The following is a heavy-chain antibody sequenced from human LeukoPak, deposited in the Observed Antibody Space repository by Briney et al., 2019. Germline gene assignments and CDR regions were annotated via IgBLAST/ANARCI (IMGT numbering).Heavy chain of an antibody. D-gene: IGHD6-13*01. CDR3: ARGEGSSWYYFDY. Sequence: GGSLRLSCAASGFTFDNFALSWVRQAPGKGLEWVSASASGGRMTYYADSVKGRFTISRDNSKNTLYLQMNSLRAEDTAVYYCARGEGSSWYYFDYWGQGTLVTVSS. J-gene: IGHJ4*02. CDR1: GFTFDNFA. CDR2: SASGGRMT. V-gene: IGHV3-23*01.